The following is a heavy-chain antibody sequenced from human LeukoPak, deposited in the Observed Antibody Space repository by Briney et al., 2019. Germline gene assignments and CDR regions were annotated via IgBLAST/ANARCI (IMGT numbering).Heavy chain of an antibody. V-gene: IGHV3-20*04. Sequence: GGSLRLSCAASGFTFDDYGMSWVRQAPGKGLEWVSGINWNGGSTGYADSVKGRFTISRDNGKNSLYLQMNSLRAEDTALYYCARAYGDYPIDYWGQGTLVTVSS. CDR3: ARAYGDYPIDY. J-gene: IGHJ4*02. D-gene: IGHD4-17*01. CDR2: INWNGGST. CDR1: GFTFDDYG.